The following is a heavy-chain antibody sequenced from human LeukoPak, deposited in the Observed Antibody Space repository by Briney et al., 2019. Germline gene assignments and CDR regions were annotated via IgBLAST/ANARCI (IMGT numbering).Heavy chain of an antibody. V-gene: IGHV3-7*01. CDR1: GFTFSNYL. J-gene: IGHJ3*02. CDR3: ARDSSAFDAFDI. Sequence: GGSLRLSCAASGFTFSNYLMNWVRQAPGKGLEWVANIKQDGNEKYYVDSVKGPFTISRDNAKNSLYLQMNSLRAEDTAVYYCARDSSAFDAFDIWGQGTVVTVSS. CDR2: IKQDGNEK. D-gene: IGHD3-22*01.